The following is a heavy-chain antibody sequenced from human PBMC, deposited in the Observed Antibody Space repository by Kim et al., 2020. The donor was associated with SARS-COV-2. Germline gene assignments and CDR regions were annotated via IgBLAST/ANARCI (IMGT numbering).Heavy chain of an antibody. CDR3: ASDYGDYAAGGP. Sequence: SETLSLTCTVSGGSISSSSYYWGWIRQPPGKGLEWIGSIYYSGSTYYNPSLKSRVTISVDTSKNQFSLKLSSVTAADTTVYYCASDYGDYAAGGPWGQGTLVTVSS. J-gene: IGHJ5*02. CDR2: IYYSGST. D-gene: IGHD4-17*01. CDR1: GGSISSSSYY. V-gene: IGHV4-39*01.